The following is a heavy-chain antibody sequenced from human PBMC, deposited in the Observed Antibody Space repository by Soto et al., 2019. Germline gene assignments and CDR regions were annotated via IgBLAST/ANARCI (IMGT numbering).Heavy chain of an antibody. D-gene: IGHD4-17*01. J-gene: IGHJ4*02. CDR1: GGSISSYS. CDR2: RYYTGSS. CDR3: ARGGGTTVTPYFDS. V-gene: IGHV4-59*01. Sequence: SSETLSLTCTVSGGSISSYSWSWIRQPPGKGLEWIGSRYYTGSSNYNPSLKSRGTISGVTSKNQFSLKLSSVTAADTAVYYCARGGGTTVTPYFDSWGQGTLVTVSS.